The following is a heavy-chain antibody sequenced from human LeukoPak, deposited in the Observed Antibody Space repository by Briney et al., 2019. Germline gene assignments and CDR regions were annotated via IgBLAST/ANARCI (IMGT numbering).Heavy chain of an antibody. CDR1: GGTFSSYA. CDR3: ARGPLYYDLSTGYPPSEMYYFDY. J-gene: IGHJ4*02. CDR2: IIPIFATP. D-gene: IGHD3-9*01. V-gene: IGHV1-69*05. Sequence: ASVKVSCKASGGTFSSYAVSWVRQAPEQGLEWIGGIIPIFATPDYAQKFRGRVSITTDESTSTAYMELSSLRSEDTALYYCARGPLYYDLSTGYPPSEMYYFDYWGQGTLVTVSS.